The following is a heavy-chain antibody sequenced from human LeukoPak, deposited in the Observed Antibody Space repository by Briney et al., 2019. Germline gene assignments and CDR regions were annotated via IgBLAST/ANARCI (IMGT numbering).Heavy chain of an antibody. J-gene: IGHJ4*02. V-gene: IGHV4-59*01. CDR3: ARAPSMVSVPFDY. D-gene: IGHD2-8*01. Sequence: PSETLSPTCTVSGGSISSYYWSWIRQPPGKGLEWIGYIYYSGSTNYNPSLKSRVTISVDTSKNQFSLKLSSVTAADTAVYYCARAPSMVSVPFDYWAREPWSPSPQ. CDR2: IYYSGST. CDR1: GGSISSYY.